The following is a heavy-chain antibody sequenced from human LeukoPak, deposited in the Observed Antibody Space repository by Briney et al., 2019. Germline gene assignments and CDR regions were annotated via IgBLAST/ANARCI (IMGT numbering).Heavy chain of an antibody. CDR3: ARDLVPSSSRGYYYYYYMDV. J-gene: IGHJ6*03. D-gene: IGHD6-6*01. Sequence: ASVKVSCKASGYTFTGYYMHWVRQAPGQGLEWMGWVNPNSGGTNYAQKFQGRVTMTRDTSISTAYMELSRLRSDDTAVYYCARDLVPSSSRGYYYYYYMDVWGKGTTVTVSS. CDR2: VNPNSGGT. CDR1: GYTFTGYY. V-gene: IGHV1-2*02.